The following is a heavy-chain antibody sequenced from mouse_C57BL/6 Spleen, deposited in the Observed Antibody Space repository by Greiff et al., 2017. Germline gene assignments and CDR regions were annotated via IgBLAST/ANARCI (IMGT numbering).Heavy chain of an antibody. Sequence: QVQLKESGAELVRPGASVTLSCKASGYTFTDYEMHWVKQTPVHGLEWIGAIDPETGGTAYNQKFKGKAILTADKSSSTAYMELRSLTAEDSAVDYCTRSPIYYDYDVAYWGQGTLVTVSA. D-gene: IGHD2-4*01. CDR1: GYTFTDYE. CDR2: IDPETGGT. J-gene: IGHJ3*01. V-gene: IGHV1-15*01. CDR3: TRSPIYYDYDVAY.